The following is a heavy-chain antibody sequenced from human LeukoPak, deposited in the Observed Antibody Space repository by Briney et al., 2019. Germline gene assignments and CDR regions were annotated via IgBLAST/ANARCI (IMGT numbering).Heavy chain of an antibody. CDR2: ISGSGGIT. V-gene: IGHV3-23*01. Sequence: GGSLRLSCAASGFTFSAYAISWVRQAPGKGLEWVSAISGSGGITYYADSVKGRFTISRGNSKNTLYLQMNSLGAEDTAVYYCAKHDPRRVVITNWFDPWGQGTLVTVSS. D-gene: IGHD3-22*01. J-gene: IGHJ5*02. CDR1: GFTFSAYA. CDR3: AKHDPRRVVITNWFDP.